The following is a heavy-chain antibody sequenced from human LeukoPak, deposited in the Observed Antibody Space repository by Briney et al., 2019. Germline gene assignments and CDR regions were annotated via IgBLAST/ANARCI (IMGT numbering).Heavy chain of an antibody. V-gene: IGHV4-4*07. CDR1: GGSFSGYY. CDR2: IYTSGST. Sequence: SETLSLTCAVYGGSFSGYYWSWIRQPAGKGLEWIGRIYTSGSTNYNPSLKSRVTISVDTSKNQFSLKLSSVTAADTAVYYCARDRGYSYGYYYYYYMDVWGKGTTVTISS. J-gene: IGHJ6*03. D-gene: IGHD5-18*01. CDR3: ARDRGYSYGYYYYYYMDV.